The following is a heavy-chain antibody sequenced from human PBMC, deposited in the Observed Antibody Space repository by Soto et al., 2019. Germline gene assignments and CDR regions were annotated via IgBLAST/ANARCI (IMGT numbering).Heavy chain of an antibody. CDR1: GWTFRSYA. CDR3: ARGYTIGTYSDY. J-gene: IGHJ4*02. V-gene: IGHV1-69*13. CDR2: IIPIFGTA. Sequence: SVKVSFTASGWTFRSYAISCLRQAPGQGLEWMGGIIPIFGTANYAQKFQGRVTITADESTSTAYMELSSLRSEDTAVYYCARGYTIGTYSDYWGQGTLVTVSS. D-gene: IGHD1-26*01.